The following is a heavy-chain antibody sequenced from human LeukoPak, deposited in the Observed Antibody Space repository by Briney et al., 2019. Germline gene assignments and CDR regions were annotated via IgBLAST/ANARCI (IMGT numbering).Heavy chain of an antibody. D-gene: IGHD6-13*01. CDR1: GFTFSSYE. Sequence: GRSLRLSCAASGFTFSSYEMNWVRQAPGKGLEWVSRINSDGSSTSYADSVKGRFTISRDNAKNTLYLQMNSLRAEDTAVYYCARDVVSGQQLDVYGMDVWGQGTTVTVSS. CDR3: ARDVVSGQQLDVYGMDV. CDR2: INSDGSST. J-gene: IGHJ6*02. V-gene: IGHV3-74*01.